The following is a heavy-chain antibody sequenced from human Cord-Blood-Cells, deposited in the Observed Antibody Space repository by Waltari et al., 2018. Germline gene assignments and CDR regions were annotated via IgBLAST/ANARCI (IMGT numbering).Heavy chain of an antibody. J-gene: IGHJ4*02. V-gene: IGHV1-46*01. Sequence: QVQLVQSGAEVKKPGASVKVSCKASGYTFTSYYMHWVRQAPGQGLEWMGIINPSGGSTSYAQKFKGRVTMTSDTSTSTVYMELRSLRSVDTAVYYCARDGNWGKADYWGQGTLVTVSS. D-gene: IGHD7-27*01. CDR1: GYTFTSYY. CDR3: ARDGNWGKADY. CDR2: INPSGGST.